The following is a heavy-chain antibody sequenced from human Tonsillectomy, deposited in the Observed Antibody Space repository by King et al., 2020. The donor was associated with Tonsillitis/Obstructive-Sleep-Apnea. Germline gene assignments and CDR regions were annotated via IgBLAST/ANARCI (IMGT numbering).Heavy chain of an antibody. CDR2: IDPSDSYT. CDR3: AGLKPEISIAVAGDFDY. D-gene: IGHD6-19*01. V-gene: IGHV5-10-1*01. CDR1: GYSFTSYW. J-gene: IGHJ4*02. Sequence: QLVQSGAEVKKPGESLRISCKGSGYSFTSYWISWVRQMPGKGLEWMGRIDPSDSYTNYSPSFQGHVTISADKSISTAYLQWSSLKASDTAMYYCAGLKPEISIAVAGDFDYWGQGTLVTVSS.